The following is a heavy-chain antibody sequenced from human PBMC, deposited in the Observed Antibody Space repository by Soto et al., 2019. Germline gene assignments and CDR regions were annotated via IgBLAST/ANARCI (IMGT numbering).Heavy chain of an antibody. Sequence: PSETLSLTCTVSGGSISCGGYYWSWIRQHPGKGLEWIGYIYYSGSTYYNPSLKSRVTISVDTSKNQFSLKLSSVTAADTAVYYCARGYCTNGVCPNWFDPWGQGTQVTVSS. CDR2: IYYSGST. V-gene: IGHV4-31*03. D-gene: IGHD2-8*01. CDR1: GGSISCGGYY. CDR3: ARGYCTNGVCPNWFDP. J-gene: IGHJ5*02.